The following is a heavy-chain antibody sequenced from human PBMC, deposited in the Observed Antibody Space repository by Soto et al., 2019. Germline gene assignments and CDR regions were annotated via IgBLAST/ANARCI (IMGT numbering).Heavy chain of an antibody. D-gene: IGHD3-10*01. CDR2: ISAYNGNT. CDR3: ARDLDGSGAYYTDF. V-gene: IGHV1-18*01. Sequence: ASVKVSCKASGYMFISYGINWVRQAPGQGLEWMGWISAYNGNTKYAQKFQGRVTLTTDTSTTTAYMELRSLRSDDTAIYYCARDLDGSGAYYTDFWGQGTLVTVSS. CDR1: GYMFISYG. J-gene: IGHJ4*02.